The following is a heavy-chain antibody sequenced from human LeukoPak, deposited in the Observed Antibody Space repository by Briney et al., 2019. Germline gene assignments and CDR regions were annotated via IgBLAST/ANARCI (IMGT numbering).Heavy chain of an antibody. CDR1: GFTFSSYA. CDR3: ARRYYDYVWGSYRRGTFFDY. J-gene: IGHJ4*02. Sequence: GGSLRLSCAASGFTFSSYAMHWVRQAPGKGLEWVAVISYDGSNKYYADSVKGRFTISRDNSKNTLYLQINSLRAEDTAVYYCARRYYDYVWGSYRRGTFFDYWGQGTLVTVSS. D-gene: IGHD3-16*02. CDR2: ISYDGSNK. V-gene: IGHV3-30-3*01.